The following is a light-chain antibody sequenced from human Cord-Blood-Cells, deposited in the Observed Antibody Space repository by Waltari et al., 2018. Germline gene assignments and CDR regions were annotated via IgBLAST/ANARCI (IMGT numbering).Light chain of an antibody. Sequence: DIQMTQSPSSLSAYVGDRVTITCRASQSISSYLNLYQQKPGKVPKLLIYAASSLQSGVPSRFSGSGSGTDFTLTISSLQPEDFATYYCQQSYSTLPFGQGTKVEIK. J-gene: IGKJ1*01. CDR1: QSISSY. V-gene: IGKV1-39*01. CDR2: AAS. CDR3: QQSYSTLP.